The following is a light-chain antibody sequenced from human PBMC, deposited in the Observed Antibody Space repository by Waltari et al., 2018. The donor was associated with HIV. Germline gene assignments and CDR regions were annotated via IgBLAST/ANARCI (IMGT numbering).Light chain of an antibody. Sequence: QSALTQPRSVSGSPGQSVTISCTGTSSDVGGYNYVSWYQQHPGKAPKLMIYDVSKRPSGVPDRFAGSKSGNTACLTISGLQAEDEADYYCCSYAGSYPLAFGTGTKVTVL. CDR2: DVS. V-gene: IGLV2-11*01. CDR1: SSDVGGYNY. CDR3: CSYAGSYPLA. J-gene: IGLJ1*01.